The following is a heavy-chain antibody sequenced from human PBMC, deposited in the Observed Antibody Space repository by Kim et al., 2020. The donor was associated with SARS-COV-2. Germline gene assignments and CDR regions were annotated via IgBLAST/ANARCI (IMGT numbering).Heavy chain of an antibody. CDR3: AKDLGDTAMDYYFDY. Sequence: GGSLRLSCAASGFTFSSYGMHWVRQAPGKGLEWVAVISYDGSNKYYADSVKGRFTISRDNSKNTLYLQMNSLRAEDTAVYYCAKDLGDTAMDYYFDYWGQGTLVTVSS. V-gene: IGHV3-30*18. CDR2: ISYDGSNK. D-gene: IGHD5-18*01. J-gene: IGHJ4*02. CDR1: GFTFSSYG.